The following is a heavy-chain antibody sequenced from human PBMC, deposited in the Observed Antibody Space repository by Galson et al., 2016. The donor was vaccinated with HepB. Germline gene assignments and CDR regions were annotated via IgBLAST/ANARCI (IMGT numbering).Heavy chain of an antibody. D-gene: IGHD6-13*01. J-gene: IGHJ4*02. CDR3: ARTVSIAAAGGADY. CDR2: IFPRDSDT. Sequence: QSGAEVTRPGESLTISCKGSGYTFTSSWIGWVRQMPGKGLEWVGVIFPRDSDTRYSPSFQGQVTISADQSINTAYLQWSSLKASDTAMYYCARTVSIAAAGGADYWGQGTLVTVSS. CDR1: GYTFTSSW. V-gene: IGHV5-51*01.